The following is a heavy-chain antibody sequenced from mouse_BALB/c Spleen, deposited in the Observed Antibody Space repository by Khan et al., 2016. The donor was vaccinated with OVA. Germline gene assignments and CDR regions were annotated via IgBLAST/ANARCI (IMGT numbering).Heavy chain of an antibody. V-gene: IGHV3-2*02. CDR3: ARKDYYDYDPFPY. CDR2: ISYSGNT. CDR1: GYSITSEYT. D-gene: IGHD2-4*01. Sequence: VQLKESGPGLVKPSQSLSLTCTVTGYSITSEYTWNWIRQFPGNKLEWMGFISYSGNTRYNPSLKSRISITRDTSKNQFFLQLNSVTSEDTATYYCARKDYYDYDPFPYWGQGTLVNVSA. J-gene: IGHJ3*01.